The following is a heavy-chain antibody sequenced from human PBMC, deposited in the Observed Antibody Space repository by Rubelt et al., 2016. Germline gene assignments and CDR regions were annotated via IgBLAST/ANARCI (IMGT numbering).Heavy chain of an antibody. CDR1: GGTFSSYA. CDR2: INTNTGNP. J-gene: IGHJ4*02. V-gene: IGHV7-4-1*02. Sequence: QVQLVQSGAEVKKPGSSVKVSCKASGGTFSSYAISWVRQAPGQGLEWMGWINTNTGNPTYAQGFTGRFVFSLDTSVSTAYLQISSLKAEDTAVYYCARRRIAAAGTAFDYWGQGTLVTVSS. CDR3: ARRRIAAAGTAFDY. D-gene: IGHD6-13*01.